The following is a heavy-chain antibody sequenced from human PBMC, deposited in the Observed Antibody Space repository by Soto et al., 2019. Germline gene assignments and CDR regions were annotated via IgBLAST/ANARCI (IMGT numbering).Heavy chain of an antibody. CDR2: IYYTGST. Sequence: QLQLQESGPGLVKPSETLSLTCSVSAGSISSSRYYWGWIRQPPGKGLEWIGSIYYTGSTYHNPSLKSRVTISVDTSKNQFSLKLSSVTAADTAVYYCARLCSGGRCYVWGQGTLVTVSS. J-gene: IGHJ4*02. CDR1: AGSISSSRYY. CDR3: ARLCSGGRCYV. V-gene: IGHV4-39*01. D-gene: IGHD2-15*01.